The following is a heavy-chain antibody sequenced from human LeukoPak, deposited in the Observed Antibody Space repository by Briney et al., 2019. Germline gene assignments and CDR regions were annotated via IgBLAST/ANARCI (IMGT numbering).Heavy chain of an antibody. J-gene: IGHJ4*02. V-gene: IGHV1-46*01. D-gene: IGHD2-2*01. CDR2: INPSGGST. CDR3: ARPYCSSTSCKRGGHLFY. Sequence: ASVKVSCKASGYTFTSHYMHWVRHAPGQGLEWMGIINPSGGSTSYAQKFQGRVTMTRDTSTSTVYMALSSLRSEDTAVYYCARPYCSSTSCKRGGHLFYWGQGTLVTVSS. CDR1: GYTFTSHY.